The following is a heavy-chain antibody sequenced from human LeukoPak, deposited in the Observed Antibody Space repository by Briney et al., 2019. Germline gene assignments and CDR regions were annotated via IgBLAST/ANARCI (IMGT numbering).Heavy chain of an antibody. J-gene: IGHJ4*02. CDR2: INEGGGLT. CDR3: ARVGRSGWDFDH. D-gene: IGHD6-19*01. CDR1: GFTFSGNW. Sequence: GGSLRLSCVASGFTFSGNWMIWVRQAPGKGLEWLAIINEGGGLTYYVDSVKGRFTISRDNANNSLFLQLISLTVDDTAVYYCARVGRSGWDFDHWGQGTLVTVSS. V-gene: IGHV3-7*01.